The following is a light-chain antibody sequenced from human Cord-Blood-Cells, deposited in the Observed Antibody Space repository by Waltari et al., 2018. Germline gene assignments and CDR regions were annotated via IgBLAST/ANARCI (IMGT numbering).Light chain of an antibody. J-gene: IGLJ1*01. CDR3: SSYTSSSTYV. CDR1: SRHVGGYNY. Sequence: QPALTQPPSVSGSPGQSITIPSPGTSRHVGGYNYFSWYQQHPGKAPKLMIYEVSNRPSGVSNRFSGSKSGNTASLTISGLQAEDEADYYCSSYTSSSTYVFGTGTKVTVL. CDR2: EVS. V-gene: IGLV2-14*01.